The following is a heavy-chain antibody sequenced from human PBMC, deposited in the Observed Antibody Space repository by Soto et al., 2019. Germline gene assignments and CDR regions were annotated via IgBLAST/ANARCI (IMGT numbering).Heavy chain of an antibody. CDR2: FFYGGRT. J-gene: IGHJ4*02. CDR1: GGSISSPSYN. CDR3: ATVASTHFDS. D-gene: IGHD1-1*01. Sequence: QVQLQQSGPGLLKPSETLSLTCTVSGGSISSPSYNWGWVRQPPGKGPEWIGSFFYGGRTHYSPSLESRLSISVDRARSQVSLILPSVTAAATAVYYCATVASTHFDSWGQGALVVVSS. V-gene: IGHV4-39*01.